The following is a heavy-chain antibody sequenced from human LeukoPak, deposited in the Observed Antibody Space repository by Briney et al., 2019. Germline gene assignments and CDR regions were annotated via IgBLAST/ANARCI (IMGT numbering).Heavy chain of an antibody. CDR1: GGSISSGSYY. J-gene: IGHJ4*02. CDR2: IYTSGST. D-gene: IGHD4-17*01. Sequence: SETLSLTCTVSGGSISSGSYYWSWLRQPAGKGLEWIGRIYTSGSTNYNPSLKSRVTISVDTSKNQFSLKLSSVTPADTAVYYCARGDDHDYGDLYFDYWGQGTLVTASS. CDR3: ARGDDHDYGDLYFDY. V-gene: IGHV4-61*02.